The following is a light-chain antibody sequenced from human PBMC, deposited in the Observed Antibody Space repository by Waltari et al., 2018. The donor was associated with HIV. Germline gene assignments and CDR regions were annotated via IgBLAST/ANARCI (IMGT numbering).Light chain of an antibody. CDR3: QQYGSSPRT. J-gene: IGKJ1*01. CDR2: GAS. CDR1: QSVSSSY. Sequence: VQTQSPGTQSLSPEKRPTLSCSASQSVSSSYLAWYQQKPGQAPRLLIYGASSRATGIPDRFSGSGSGTDFTLTISRLEPEDFAVYYCQQYGSSPRTFGQGTKVEIK. V-gene: IGKV3-20*01.